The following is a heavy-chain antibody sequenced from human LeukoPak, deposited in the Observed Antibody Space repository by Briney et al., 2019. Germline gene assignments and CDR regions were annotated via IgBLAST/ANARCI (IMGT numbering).Heavy chain of an antibody. CDR1: GFTFSSFA. Sequence: GGSLRLSCAASGFTFSSFAMSWVRQAPGKGLQWVSSVTGSGSTTYYADSVKGRFTISRDNSKNTLHLQMNSLRVEDTALYYCAKDPSGYWADAFDIWGQGTTVTVSS. CDR3: AKDPSGYWADAFDI. CDR2: VTGSGSTT. J-gene: IGHJ3*02. V-gene: IGHV3-23*01. D-gene: IGHD3-22*01.